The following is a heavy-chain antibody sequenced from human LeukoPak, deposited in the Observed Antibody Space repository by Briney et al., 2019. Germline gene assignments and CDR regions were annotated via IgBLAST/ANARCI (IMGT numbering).Heavy chain of an antibody. V-gene: IGHV4-34*01. D-gene: IGHD3-3*01. CDR3: ARDFYDFWSGYNYYYYMDV. J-gene: IGHJ6*03. CDR1: GGSFSGYY. CDR2: INHSGST. Sequence: SETLSLTCAVYGGSFSGYYWSWIRQPPWKGLEWIGEINHSGSTNYNPSLKSRVTISVAKNQFSLKLSSVTAADTAVYYCARDFYDFWSGYNYYYYMDVWGKGTTVTVSS.